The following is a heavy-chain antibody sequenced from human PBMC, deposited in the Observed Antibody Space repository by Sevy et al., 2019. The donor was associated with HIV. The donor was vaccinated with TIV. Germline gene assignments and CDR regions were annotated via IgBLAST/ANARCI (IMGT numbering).Heavy chain of an antibody. CDR2: IKQDGSEK. D-gene: IGHD3-22*01. CDR1: GFTLSSYW. J-gene: IGHJ4*02. CDR3: ATARAYYYDNSGYCFDY. V-gene: IGHV3-7*01. Sequence: GGSLRLSCAASGFTLSSYWMSWVRQAPGKGLEWVANIKQDGSEKYYVDSVKGRFTISRDNAKNSLYLQMNSRRVEDTAAYYCATARAYYYDNSGYCFDYWGQGTLVTVSS.